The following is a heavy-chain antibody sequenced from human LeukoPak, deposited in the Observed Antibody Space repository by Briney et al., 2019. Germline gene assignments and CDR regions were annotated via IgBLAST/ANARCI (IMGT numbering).Heavy chain of an antibody. CDR1: GYTFTNYA. J-gene: IGHJ4*02. V-gene: IGHV1-3*01. CDR2: INAGNGNT. CDR3: ARGLRYFDWSTDTLPTGY. Sequence: ASVKVSCKASGYTFTNYAMHWVRQAPGQRLEWMGWINAGNGNTKYSQKFQGRVTITRDTSASTAYMELSSLRSEDTAVYYCARGLRYFDWSTDTLPTGYWGQGTLVTVSS. D-gene: IGHD3-9*01.